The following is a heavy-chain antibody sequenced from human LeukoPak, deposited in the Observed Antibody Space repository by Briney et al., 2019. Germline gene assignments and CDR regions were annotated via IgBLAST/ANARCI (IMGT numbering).Heavy chain of an antibody. V-gene: IGHV4-34*01. CDR3: ARGLLRCSGGSCYPRPFDY. CDR2: MNHSGST. CDR1: GGSFSGYY. Sequence: PSETLSLTCAVYGGSFSGYYWSWIRQPPGKGLEWIGEMNHSGSTNYNPSLKSRVTISVDTSKNQFSLKLSSVTAADTAVYYRARGLLRCSGGSCYPRPFDYWGQGTLVTVSS. J-gene: IGHJ4*02. D-gene: IGHD2-15*01.